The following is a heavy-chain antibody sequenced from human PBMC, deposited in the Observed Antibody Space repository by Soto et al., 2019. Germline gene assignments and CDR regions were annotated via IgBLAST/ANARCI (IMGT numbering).Heavy chain of an antibody. CDR2: ISYDGSNK. V-gene: IGHV3-30-3*01. CDR3: ARSSNYYDSSGYPHWYFDL. Sequence: QVQLVESGGGVVQPGRSLRLSCAASGFTFSSYAMHWVRQAPGKGLEWVAVISYDGSNKYYADSVKGRFTISRDNSKNTLYLQMNSLRAEDTAVYYCARSSNYYDSSGYPHWYFDLWGRDTLVTVSS. CDR1: GFTFSSYA. J-gene: IGHJ2*01. D-gene: IGHD3-22*01.